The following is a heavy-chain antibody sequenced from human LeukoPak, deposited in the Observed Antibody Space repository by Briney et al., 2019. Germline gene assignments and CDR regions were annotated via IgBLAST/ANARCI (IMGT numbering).Heavy chain of an antibody. CDR3: AKVGLLWCGDSLDY. Sequence: PGGSLRLSCAASGFTFSSYAMSWVRQAPGKGLEWGSAISGSGGSRYYADSVKGRFTISRDNSKNTLYLQMNSLRAEDTAVYYCAKVGLLWCGDSLDYWGQGTLVTVSS. CDR2: ISGSGGSR. V-gene: IGHV3-23*01. J-gene: IGHJ4*02. CDR1: GFTFSSYA. D-gene: IGHD3-10*01.